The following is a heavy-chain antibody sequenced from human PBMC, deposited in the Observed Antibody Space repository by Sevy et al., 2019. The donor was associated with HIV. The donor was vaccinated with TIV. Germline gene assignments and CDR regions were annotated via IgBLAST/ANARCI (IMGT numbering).Heavy chain of an antibody. CDR2: TSTTDLVT. CDR1: GFTFSSYP. CDR3: AKDPSPSICGNTTCYTN. J-gene: IGHJ4*02. V-gene: IGHV3-23*01. D-gene: IGHD2-2*02. Sequence: GGSLRLSCAASGFTFSSYPMTWVRQAPGKGLEWVSTTSTTDLVTYYADSVKGRFTISRDNSKNTLYLQMNSLRAEDTAVYYCAKDPSPSICGNTTCYTNWGQGTLVTVSS.